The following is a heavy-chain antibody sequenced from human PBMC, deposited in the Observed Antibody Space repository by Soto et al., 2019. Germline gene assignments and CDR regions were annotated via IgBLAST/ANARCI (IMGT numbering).Heavy chain of an antibody. CDR3: ARMAGPWYFDL. CDR2: INHSGSS. V-gene: IGHV4-34*01. CDR1: GGSFSGFY. J-gene: IGHJ2*01. Sequence: QVQLQQWGAGLLKPSETLSLTCAVHGGSFSGFYWTWIRQPPGKGLEWIGEINHSGSSNYNPPLKSRVTMSLDTSRNQFSLSLNSVTAADTAVYYCARMAGPWYFDLWGRGTLVTVS.